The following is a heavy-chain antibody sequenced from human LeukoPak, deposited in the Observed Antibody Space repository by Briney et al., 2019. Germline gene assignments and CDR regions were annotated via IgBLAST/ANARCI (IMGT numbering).Heavy chain of an antibody. D-gene: IGHD3-10*01. CDR3: ARRGVVRGVIIAFDY. CDR2: IYPGDSDT. J-gene: IGHJ4*02. V-gene: IGHV5-51*01. CDR1: GYSFTSYW. Sequence: GESLKISCKGSGYSFTSYWIGWVRQMPGKGLEWMGIIYPGDSDTRYSPSFQGQVTISADKSISTAYLQWSSLKASDTAMYHCARRGVVRGVIIAFDYWGQGTLVSVSS.